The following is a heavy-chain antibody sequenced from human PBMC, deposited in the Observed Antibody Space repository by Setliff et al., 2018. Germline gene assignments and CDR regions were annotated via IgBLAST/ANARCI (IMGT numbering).Heavy chain of an antibody. V-gene: IGHV1-3*01. CDR2: INAGNGNT. CDR3: ARTSGYEKHYYYYYGMDV. J-gene: IGHJ6*02. Sequence: ASVKVSCKASGYTFTGYAMHWVRQAPGQRLEWMGWINAGNGNTKYSQKFQGRVTITRDTSASTAYMELSSLRSEDTAVYYCARTSGYEKHYYYYYGMDVWGQGTTVTVSS. D-gene: IGHD5-12*01. CDR1: GYTFTGYA.